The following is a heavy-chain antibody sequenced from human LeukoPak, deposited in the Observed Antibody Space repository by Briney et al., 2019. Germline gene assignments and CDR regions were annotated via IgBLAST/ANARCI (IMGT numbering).Heavy chain of an antibody. Sequence: GGSLRLSCAASGFNFSSHWMSWVRQAPGKGLEWVANIGQDGTEKNYVDSVKGRFTISRVNAKNSLYLQMSSLRAEDTAVYHCARGYCSGTSCFGAFDIWGQGTMVPVSS. CDR2: IGQDGTEK. CDR3: ARGYCSGTSCFGAFDI. V-gene: IGHV3-7*01. D-gene: IGHD2-2*01. J-gene: IGHJ3*02. CDR1: GFNFSSHW.